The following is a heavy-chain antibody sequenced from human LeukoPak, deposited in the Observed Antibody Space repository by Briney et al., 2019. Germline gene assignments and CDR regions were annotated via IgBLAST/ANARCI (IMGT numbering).Heavy chain of an antibody. V-gene: IGHV3-33*01. J-gene: IGHJ4*01. CDR1: GFTFSHYG. CDR2: IWNVASKQ. D-gene: IGHD6-19*01. Sequence: GRSLRLSCAASGFTFSHYGMHWVRQAPGKGLEGVSIIWNVASKQYYAESVQGRFTISRDNSKNTVYLQMNSLRAEDTAVYYWARSNGGVPSGGGHSSGWADYWGHGTLVTVSS. CDR3: ARSNGGVPSGGGHSSGWADY.